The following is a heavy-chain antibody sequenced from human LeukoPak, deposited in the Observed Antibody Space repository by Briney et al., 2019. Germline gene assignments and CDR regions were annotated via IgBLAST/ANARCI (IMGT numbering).Heavy chain of an antibody. CDR2: ISGSGGST. J-gene: IGHJ4*02. Sequence: GGSLSLSCAASGFTFSSYAMSWVRQAPGKGLEWVSAISGSGGSTYYADSVKGRFTISRDNSKNTLYLQMNSLRAEDTAVYYCAKDRDATIFGVVISRHFDYWGQGTLVTVSS. CDR1: GFTFSSYA. CDR3: AKDRDATIFGVVISRHFDY. D-gene: IGHD3-3*01. V-gene: IGHV3-23*01.